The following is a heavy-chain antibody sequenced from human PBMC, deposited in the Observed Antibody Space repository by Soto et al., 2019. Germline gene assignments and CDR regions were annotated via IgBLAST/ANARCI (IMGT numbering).Heavy chain of an antibody. D-gene: IGHD3-3*01. CDR2: IYYSGST. V-gene: IGHV4-39*01. CDR3: ARPRLTIFGVVDQRAFDI. CDR1: GGSISSSSYY. J-gene: IGHJ3*02. Sequence: QLQLQESGPGLVKPSETLSLTCTVSGGSISSSSYYWGWIRQPPGKGLEWIGSIYYSGSTYYNPSLKSRVTISVDTSKNQFSLKLSSVTAADTAVYYCARPRLTIFGVVDQRAFDIWGQGTMVTVSS.